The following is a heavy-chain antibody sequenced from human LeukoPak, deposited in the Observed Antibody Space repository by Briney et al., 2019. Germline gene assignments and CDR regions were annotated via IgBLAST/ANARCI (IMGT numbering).Heavy chain of an antibody. CDR2: IFYSGNT. D-gene: IGHD3-3*01. V-gene: IGHV4-39*01. Sequence: SETLSLTCIVSGGSISSSSYYWGWIRQPPRKGLEWIGSIFYSGNTYYNPSLKSRVTISVDTSKNQLSLKLSSVTAADTAVYYCARHSGWSGHLDAFDIWGQGTMVTVSS. CDR1: GGSISSSSYY. CDR3: ARHSGWSGHLDAFDI. J-gene: IGHJ3*02.